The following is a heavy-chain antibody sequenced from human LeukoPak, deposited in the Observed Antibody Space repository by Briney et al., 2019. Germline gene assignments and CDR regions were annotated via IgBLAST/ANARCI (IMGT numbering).Heavy chain of an antibody. Sequence: GGSLRLSCAASGFTFSSYWMSWVRQAPGKGLEWVANIKQDGSEKYYVDSVKGRFTISRDNAKNSLYLQMNSLRAEDTAVYYCARDLPYYDILTGYSGYYFDYWGQGTLVTVSS. J-gene: IGHJ4*02. CDR2: IKQDGSEK. V-gene: IGHV3-7*01. CDR3: ARDLPYYDILTGYSGYYFDY. D-gene: IGHD3-9*01. CDR1: GFTFSSYW.